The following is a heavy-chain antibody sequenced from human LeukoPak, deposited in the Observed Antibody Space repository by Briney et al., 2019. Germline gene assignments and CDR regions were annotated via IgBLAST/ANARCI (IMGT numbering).Heavy chain of an antibody. CDR1: GGSISSYY. J-gene: IGHJ6*03. CDR3: ARYLWFGAYMDV. Sequence: SETLSLTCTVSGGSISSYYWSWIRQPPGKGLEWIGYIYYSGSTNYNPSLKSRVTISVDTSKNQFSLKLSSVTAADTAVYYCARYLWFGAYMDVWDKGTTVTISS. CDR2: IYYSGST. V-gene: IGHV4-59*08. D-gene: IGHD3-10*01.